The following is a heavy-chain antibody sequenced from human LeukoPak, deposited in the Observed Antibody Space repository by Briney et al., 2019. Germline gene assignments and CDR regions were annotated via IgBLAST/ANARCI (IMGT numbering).Heavy chain of an antibody. CDR3: ARDRGYDNLSFDY. V-gene: IGHV7-4-1*02. Sequence: ASVKVSCKASGYTFITYAMSWVRQAPGRGLECMGWINTNTGNPTYAQGFTGRFVFSLDTSVSTAYLQISSLKAEDTAVYYCARDRGYDNLSFDYWGQGTLVTVSS. CDR1: GYTFITYA. CDR2: INTNTGNP. J-gene: IGHJ4*02. D-gene: IGHD5-12*01.